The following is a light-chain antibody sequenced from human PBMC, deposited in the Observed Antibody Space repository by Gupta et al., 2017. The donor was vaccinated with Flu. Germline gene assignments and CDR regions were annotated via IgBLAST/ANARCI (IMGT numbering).Light chain of an antibody. CDR1: QSVSSN. J-gene: IGKJ2*03. CDR2: GAS. CDR3: QQYNNWPPYS. Sequence: EIVMTQSPATLSVSPGERATLSCRASQSVSSNLAWYQQKPGQTPRLLIYGASTRVTGIPARFSGSGSGTDFTLTISSLQSEDFAIYYCQQYNNWPPYSFGQGTKLEIK. V-gene: IGKV3-15*01.